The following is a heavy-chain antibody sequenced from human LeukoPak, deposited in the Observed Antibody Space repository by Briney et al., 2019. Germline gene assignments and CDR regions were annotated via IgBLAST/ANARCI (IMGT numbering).Heavy chain of an antibody. CDR1: GFTFSSYG. CDR2: IWYDGSNK. D-gene: IGHD3-10*01. Sequence: GGSLRLSCAASGFTFSSYGMHWVRQAPGKGLEWVAVIWYDGSNKYYADSVKGRFTISRDNSKNALYLQMNSLRAEDTAVYYCAREAPSYDAFDIWGQGTMVTVSS. V-gene: IGHV3-33*01. J-gene: IGHJ3*02. CDR3: AREAPSYDAFDI.